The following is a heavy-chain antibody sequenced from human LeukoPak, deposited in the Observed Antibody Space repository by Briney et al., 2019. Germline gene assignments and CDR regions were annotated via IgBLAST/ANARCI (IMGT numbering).Heavy chain of an antibody. D-gene: IGHD6-13*01. V-gene: IGHV3-23*01. CDR1: GFTFNNYA. CDR2: ISASGGST. J-gene: IGHJ4*02. CDR3: AKDIQGIPTAGFDY. Sequence: PGGSLRLSCAASGFTFNNYAMSWVRQAPGKGLEWVSGISASGGSTYHADSVKGRFTISRDNSKNTLYLQMNSLRADDTAVYYCAKDIQGIPTAGFDYWGQGTLVTVSS.